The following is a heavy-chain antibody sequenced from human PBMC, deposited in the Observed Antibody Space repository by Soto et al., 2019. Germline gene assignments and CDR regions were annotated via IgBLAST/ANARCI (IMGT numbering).Heavy chain of an antibody. J-gene: IGHJ6*02. V-gene: IGHV3-30-3*01. CDR2: ISYDGGNK. CDR1: GFTFRNYA. D-gene: IGHD2-15*01. CDR3: AGGDREDIVVVIGVRPGEEGVDV. Sequence: QVQLVESGGGVVQPGRSLRLSCAASGFTFRNYAMHWVRQAPGKGLECVAVISYDGGNKFYRDYVKGRFTISRDNSKNTLYLQINSLIYEDTAVYYCAGGDREDIVVVIGVRPGEEGVDVWGQGTTVTVSS.